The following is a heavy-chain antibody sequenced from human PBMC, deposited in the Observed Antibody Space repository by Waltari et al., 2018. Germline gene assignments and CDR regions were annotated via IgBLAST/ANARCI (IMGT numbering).Heavy chain of an antibody. CDR1: GYSISRGHS. D-gene: IGHD3-22*01. CDR3: ARHSSGYYYYLDY. J-gene: IGHJ4*02. CDR2: IYHIGST. Sequence: QVQLQESGPGLVRPSETLSLTRAVSGYSISRGHSGGWHRQSPGKGLEWFGFIYHIGSTYFNTSLKRRVTISVDTSKNQFFLKLNSVTAADTAVYHCARHSSGYYYYLDYWGQGTLVTVSS. V-gene: IGHV4-38-2*01.